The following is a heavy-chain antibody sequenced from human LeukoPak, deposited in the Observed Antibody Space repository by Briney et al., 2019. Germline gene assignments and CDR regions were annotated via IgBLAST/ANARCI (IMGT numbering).Heavy chain of an antibody. V-gene: IGHV1-18*01. J-gene: IGHJ4*02. CDR2: ISAYSGNT. Sequence: ASVKVSCKASGYTFTNYGIFWVCQAPGQGLEWMGWISAYSGNTNYAQKLQGRVTMTTETSTSTAYMELESLRSDDTAVYYCAISQGSYYDTSGYLGGDYWGQGTLVTVSS. CDR1: GYTFTNYG. CDR3: AISQGSYYDTSGYLGGDY. D-gene: IGHD3-22*01.